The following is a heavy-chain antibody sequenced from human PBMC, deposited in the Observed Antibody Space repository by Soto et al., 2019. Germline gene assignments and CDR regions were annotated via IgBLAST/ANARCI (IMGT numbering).Heavy chain of an antibody. CDR2: IYYSGST. CDR3: ARDGGFYCGMDV. J-gene: IGHJ6*02. Sequence: QVQLQESGPGLVKPSETLSLTCTVSGGSIGSYYWNWIRQPPGKGLEWIGYIYYSGSTNYNPSLKGRVTISVDTSKNQFSLKLSSVTAADTAVYYCARDGGFYCGMDVWGQGTTVTVSS. V-gene: IGHV4-59*01. CDR1: GGSIGSYY.